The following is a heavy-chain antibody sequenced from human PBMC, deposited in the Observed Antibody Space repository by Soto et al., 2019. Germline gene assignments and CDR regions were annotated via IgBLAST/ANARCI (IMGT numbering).Heavy chain of an antibody. CDR1: GCSISSYY. D-gene: IGHD2-2*01. Sequence: SGTLSLTCTVSGCSISSYYWSWIRQPPGKGLEWIGYIYYSGSTNYNPSLKSRVTISVDTSKNQFSLKLSSVTAADTAVYYCARDSPSPGWVPATWYPHFDYWGQGNRAAFSS. V-gene: IGHV4-59*01. CDR3: ARDSPSPGWVPATWYPHFDY. J-gene: IGHJ4*02. CDR2: IYYSGST.